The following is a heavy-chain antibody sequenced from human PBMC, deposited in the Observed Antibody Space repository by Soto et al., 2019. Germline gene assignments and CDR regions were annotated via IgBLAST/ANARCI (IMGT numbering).Heavy chain of an antibody. D-gene: IGHD3-9*01. J-gene: IGHJ4*02. CDR2: IYWNDDK. CDR3: AHRRLLRYFEIFGY. Sequence: SGPTLVNPTQTLTLTCTFSGFSLSTSGVGVGWIRQPPGKALEWLALIYWNDDKRYSPSLKSRLTITKDTSKNQVVLTMTNMDPVDTATYYCAHRRLLRYFEIFGYWGKGTLVTFSS. V-gene: IGHV2-5*01. CDR1: GFSLSTSGVG.